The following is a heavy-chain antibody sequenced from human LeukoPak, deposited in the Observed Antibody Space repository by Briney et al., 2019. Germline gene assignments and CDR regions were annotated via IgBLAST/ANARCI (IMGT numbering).Heavy chain of an antibody. J-gene: IGHJ3*02. V-gene: IGHV4-59*12. CDR2: IYYSGST. CDR3: ARDREDYDFWSGSVFDI. D-gene: IGHD3-3*01. CDR1: GGSISSYY. Sequence: SETLSLTCTVSGGSISSYYWSWIRQPPGKGLEWIGYIYYSGSTNYNPSLKSRVTMSVDTSKNQFSLKLSSVTAADTAVYYCARDREDYDFWSGSVFDIWGQGTMVTVSS.